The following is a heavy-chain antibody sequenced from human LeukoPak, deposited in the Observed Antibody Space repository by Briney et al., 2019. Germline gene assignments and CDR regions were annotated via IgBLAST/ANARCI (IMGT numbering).Heavy chain of an antibody. CDR3: ARDDYGDYEGAFDI. CDR2: IYYSGST. Sequence: SETLSLTCTVSGGSISSYYWSWIRQPPGKGLEWIGYIYYSGSTNYNPSLKSRVTISVDTSKNQFSLKLSSVTAADTAVYYCARDDYGDYEGAFDIWGQGTMVTASS. CDR1: GGSISSYY. V-gene: IGHV4-59*01. J-gene: IGHJ3*02. D-gene: IGHD4-17*01.